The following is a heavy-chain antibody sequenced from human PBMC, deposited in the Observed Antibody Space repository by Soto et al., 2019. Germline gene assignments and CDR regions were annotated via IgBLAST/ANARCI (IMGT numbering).Heavy chain of an antibody. CDR1: GCSISSYY. J-gene: IGHJ5*02. CDR3: ARRTEVALTSNCCLHP. V-gene: IGHV4-59*08. CDR2: IYYSGST. D-gene: IGHD2-2*01. Sequence: SETLSLTCTVSGCSISSYYWSWIRQPPGKGLEWIGYIYYSGSTNYNPSLKSRVTISVDTSKNQFSLKLSSVTAADTAVYYCARRTEVALTSNCCLHPWRHARLVSGPS.